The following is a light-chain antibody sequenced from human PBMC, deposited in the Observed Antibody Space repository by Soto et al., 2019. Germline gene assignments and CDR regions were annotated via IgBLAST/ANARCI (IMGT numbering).Light chain of an antibody. CDR1: QGISSA. CDR3: QQLKSYPFT. J-gene: IGKJ5*01. CDR2: DAS. V-gene: IGKV1-13*02. Sequence: AIPLTQSPSSLSASVGDIVSITCRASQGISSALAWYQHKPGKPPKILIYDASSLQSGVQSRFSGSESGTECTLTSSSLQPEDVATFFYQQLKSYPFTVGQGTRLEIK.